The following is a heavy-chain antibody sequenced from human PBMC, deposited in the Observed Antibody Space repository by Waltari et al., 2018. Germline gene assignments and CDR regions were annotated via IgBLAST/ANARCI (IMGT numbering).Heavy chain of an antibody. J-gene: IGHJ4*02. V-gene: IGHV3-53*01. D-gene: IGHD3-22*01. Sequence: EVQLVESGGGLIQPGGSLRLSCAASGFTVSSNYMSWVRRAPGKGLEWVSVIYSGGSTYYADSVKGRFTISRDNSKNTLYLQMNSLRAEDTAVYYCARGPDSSGYYRFDYWGQGTLVTVSS. CDR2: IYSGGST. CDR1: GFTVSSNY. CDR3: ARGPDSSGYYRFDY.